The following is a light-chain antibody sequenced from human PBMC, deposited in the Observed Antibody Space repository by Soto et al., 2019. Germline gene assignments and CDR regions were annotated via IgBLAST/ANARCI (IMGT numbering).Light chain of an antibody. CDR1: QSANNN. CDR2: GAS. J-gene: IGKJ2*01. V-gene: IGKV3-15*01. CDR3: HHYNHWYT. Sequence: EIVLTQSPATLSVSPGERATLSCRASQSANNNLAWYQQKAGQAPRLLIYGASTRAPGVPARFSGSGFGTEFALTISSLQYEDIAVYHCHHYNHWYTFGQGTKLEIK.